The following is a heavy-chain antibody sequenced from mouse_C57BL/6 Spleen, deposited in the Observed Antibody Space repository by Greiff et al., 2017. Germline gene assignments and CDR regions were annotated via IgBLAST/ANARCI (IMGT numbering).Heavy chain of an antibody. CDR2: IDPSDSYT. CDR3: ARRDWFDY. J-gene: IGHJ2*01. CDR1: GYTFTSYW. V-gene: IGHV1-50*01. Sequence: VQLQQPGAELVKPGASVKLSCKASGYTFTSYWMQWVKQRPGQGLEWIGEIDPSDSYTNYNQKFKGKATLTVDTSSSTAYMQLSSLTSEDSAVYYCARRDWFDYWGQGTTLTVSS. D-gene: IGHD3-3*01.